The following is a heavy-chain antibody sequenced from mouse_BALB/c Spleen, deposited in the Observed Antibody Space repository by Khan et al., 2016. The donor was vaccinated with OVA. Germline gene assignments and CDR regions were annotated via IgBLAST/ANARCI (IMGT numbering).Heavy chain of an antibody. CDR1: GFTFSNYA. CDR3: ASHLTGSFAY. V-gene: IGHV5-6*01. D-gene: IGHD4-1*01. CDR2: ISSAGTYT. Sequence: EVELVESGGDLVKPGGSLKLSCAASGFTFSNYAMSWVRRTPDKRLEWVATISSAGTYTYYPDSVKGRFIISRNNAKNTLYLQMSSLKSEDTAMFYCASHLTGSFAYWGQGTLVTVSA. J-gene: IGHJ3*01.